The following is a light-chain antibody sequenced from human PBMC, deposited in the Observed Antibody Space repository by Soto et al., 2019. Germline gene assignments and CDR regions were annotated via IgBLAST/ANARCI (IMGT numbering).Light chain of an antibody. CDR2: AAS. CDR3: QHYGPARWS. Sequence: EIVLTQSAGTLSLSPGERATLSCRASQNVSGSYLAWYQQKPGQAPRLLIYAASTRAAGVPDRFSGSGSGTGFSLPINSLEPEDCGVCYCQHYGPARWSFGQGTKVEVK. V-gene: IGKV3-20*01. CDR1: QNVSGSY. J-gene: IGKJ1*01.